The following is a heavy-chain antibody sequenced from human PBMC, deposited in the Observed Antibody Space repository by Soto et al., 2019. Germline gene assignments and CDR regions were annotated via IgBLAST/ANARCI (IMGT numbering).Heavy chain of an antibody. V-gene: IGHV4-34*01. J-gene: IGHJ4*02. CDR1: GGSFSGYY. Sequence: SETLSLTCAVYGGSFSGYYWSWIRQPPGKGLEWIGEINHSGSTNYNPSLKSRVTISVDTSKNQFSLKLSSVTAADTAVYYCARGGGEMATIGYFDYWGQGTLVTVSS. CDR3: ARGGGEMATIGYFDY. D-gene: IGHD5-12*01. CDR2: INHSGST.